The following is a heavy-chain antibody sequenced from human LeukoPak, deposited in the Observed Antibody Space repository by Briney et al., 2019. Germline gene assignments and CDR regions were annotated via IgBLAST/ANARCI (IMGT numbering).Heavy chain of an antibody. D-gene: IGHD3-10*01. CDR2: ISGSGGST. Sequence: GGSLRLSCAASGFIFSNFWMGWVRQAPGKGLEWVSAISGSGGSTYYADSVKGRFTISRDNSKDTLYLQMNSLRAEDTAVYYCAKGIGSEGYWGQGTLVTVSS. CDR3: AKGIGSEGY. V-gene: IGHV3-23*01. J-gene: IGHJ4*02. CDR1: GFIFSNFW.